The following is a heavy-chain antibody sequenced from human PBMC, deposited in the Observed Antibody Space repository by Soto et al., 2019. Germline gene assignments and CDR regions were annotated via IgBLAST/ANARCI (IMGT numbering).Heavy chain of an antibody. Sequence: QVQLQESGPGLVKPSGTLSLTCAVSGGSISSSNWWSWVRQPPGKGLEWIGEIYQSGSTNYNPSLKSRVTNSVDKSKNQFSLRLSSVTAADTAVYYCARDRGYCSGGSCYEFDYWGQGTLVTVSS. CDR1: GGSISSSNW. V-gene: IGHV4-4*02. D-gene: IGHD2-15*01. CDR3: ARDRGYCSGGSCYEFDY. J-gene: IGHJ4*02. CDR2: IYQSGST.